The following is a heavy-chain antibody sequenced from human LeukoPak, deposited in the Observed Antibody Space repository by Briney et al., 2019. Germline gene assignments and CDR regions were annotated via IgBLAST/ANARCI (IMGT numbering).Heavy chain of an antibody. V-gene: IGHV4-34*01. CDR3: AGGPLSSPYYYYYYYMDV. J-gene: IGHJ6*03. D-gene: IGHD6-13*01. Sequence: PSETLSLTCAVYGGSFSGYYWSWIRQPPGKGLEWIGEINHSGSTNYNPSLKSRVTISVDTSKNQFSLKLSSVTAADTAVYYCAGGPLSSPYYYYYYYMDVWGKGTTVTVSS. CDR1: GGSFSGYY. CDR2: INHSGST.